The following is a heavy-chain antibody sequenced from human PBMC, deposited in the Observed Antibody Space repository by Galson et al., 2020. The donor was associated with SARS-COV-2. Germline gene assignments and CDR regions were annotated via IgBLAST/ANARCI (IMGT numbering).Heavy chain of an antibody. Sequence: GGSLRLSCAASGLTFSSYGMHWVRQAPGKGLEWVAVISYDGSNKYYADSVKGRFTISRDNSKNTLYLQMNSLRAEDTAVYYCVKGGSHYYYYYMDVWGKGTTVTVSS. CDR1: GLTFSSYG. V-gene: IGHV3-30*03. J-gene: IGHJ6*03. D-gene: IGHD3-16*01. CDR2: ISYDGSNK. CDR3: VKGGSHYYYYYMDV.